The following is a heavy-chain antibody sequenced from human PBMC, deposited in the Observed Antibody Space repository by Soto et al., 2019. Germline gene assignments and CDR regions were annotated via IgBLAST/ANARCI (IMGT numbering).Heavy chain of an antibody. Sequence: QVHLVQAGVEVKKPGASVKVSCTAHGYNLREYGVSWLRQVPGQEFEWLVWICGDNVNRRTSQRCQARLTMPTDTSMTTASMELRSLSHDHTAVYFCRRESQQLDQEQYFQFNGVDICGQGTSVSVAS. CDR1: GYNLREYG. V-gene: IGHV1-18*01. J-gene: IGHJ6*02. CDR2: ICGDNVNR. D-gene: IGHD6-13*01. CDR3: RRESQQLDQEQYFQFNGVDI.